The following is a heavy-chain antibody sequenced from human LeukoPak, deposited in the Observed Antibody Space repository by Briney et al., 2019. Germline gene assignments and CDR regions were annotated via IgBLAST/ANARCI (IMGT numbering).Heavy chain of an antibody. D-gene: IGHD3/OR15-3a*01. CDR2: LSGRGGNS. CDR1: GFTFSIYV. Sequence: PGGSLRLSCAASGFTFSIYVMSWVRQAPGKGLEWVSTLSGRGGNSYYADSMKGRFTISRDNSKNMLFLQMNSLRADDTAIYFCARDFPDWSDAFVIWGQGTMVTVSS. CDR3: ARDFPDWSDAFVI. V-gene: IGHV3-23*01. J-gene: IGHJ3*02.